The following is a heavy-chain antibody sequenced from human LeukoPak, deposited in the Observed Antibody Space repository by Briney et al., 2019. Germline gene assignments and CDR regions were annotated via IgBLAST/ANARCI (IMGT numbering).Heavy chain of an antibody. J-gene: IGHJ6*03. CDR2: INPNSGGT. CDR1: GYTFTGYY. D-gene: IGHD1-14*01. Sequence: ASVKVSCKASGYTFTGYYMHWVRQAPGQGLEWMGWINPNSGGTNYAQKFQGWVTMTRDTSISTAYMELSRLRSDDTAVYYCARVTKPSLGDMDVWGKGTTVTVSS. V-gene: IGHV1-2*04. CDR3: ARVTKPSLGDMDV.